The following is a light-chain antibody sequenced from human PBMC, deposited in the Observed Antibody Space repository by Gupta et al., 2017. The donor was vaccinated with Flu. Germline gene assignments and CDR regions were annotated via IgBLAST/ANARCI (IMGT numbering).Light chain of an antibody. CDR2: DDS. J-gene: IGLJ2*01. V-gene: IGLV3-21*02. Sequence: SYVLTQPPSVSVAPGQTATITCGGNNIGGKSVHWYQAKPGQAPVLVVYDDSDRPSGIPERFSGSNSRNTATLTISRVEAGDEADYYCQVWDSATDHEGAFGGGTKVTVL. CDR3: QVWDSATDHEGA. CDR1: NIGGKS.